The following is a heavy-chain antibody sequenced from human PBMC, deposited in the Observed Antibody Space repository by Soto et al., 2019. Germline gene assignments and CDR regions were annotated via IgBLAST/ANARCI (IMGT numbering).Heavy chain of an antibody. Sequence: SETLSLTCTVSGGSISSSSYYWGWIRQPPGKGLEWIGSIYYSGSTYYNPSLKSRVTISVDTSKNQFSLKLSSVTAADTAVYYCARRVVVVAATSEGHIDYWGQGTLVTVSS. CDR1: GGSISSSSYY. V-gene: IGHV4-39*01. J-gene: IGHJ4*02. D-gene: IGHD2-15*01. CDR2: IYYSGST. CDR3: ARRVVVVAATSEGHIDY.